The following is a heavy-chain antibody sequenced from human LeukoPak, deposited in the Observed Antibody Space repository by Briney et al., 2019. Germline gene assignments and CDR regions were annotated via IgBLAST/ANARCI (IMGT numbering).Heavy chain of an antibody. Sequence: APVKVSCKASGYTFTGYDMHWVRQAPGQGLEWMGWINPNSGGTNYAQKFQGRVTMTRDTSISTAYMELSRLRSDDTAAYYCARDHWVPFGGVIVREGRNFDYCSQGTLVTVSS. CDR1: GYTFTGYD. D-gene: IGHD3-16*02. J-gene: IGHJ4*02. CDR2: INPNSGGT. CDR3: ARDHWVPFGGVIVREGRNFDY. V-gene: IGHV1-2*02.